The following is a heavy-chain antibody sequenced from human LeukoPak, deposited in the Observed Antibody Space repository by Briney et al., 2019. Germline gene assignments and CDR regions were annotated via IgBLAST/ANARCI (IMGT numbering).Heavy chain of an antibody. Sequence: ASVKVSCKASGYTFISHYMHWVRQAPGQGLEWMGIINPGGGSTSYAQKFQGRVTMTRDTSTSTVYMELSSLRSEDTAVHYCASDGYSSGWYVLDYWGQGTLVTVSS. V-gene: IGHV1-46*01. CDR2: INPGGGST. J-gene: IGHJ4*02. CDR3: ASDGYSSGWYVLDY. D-gene: IGHD6-19*01. CDR1: GYTFISHY.